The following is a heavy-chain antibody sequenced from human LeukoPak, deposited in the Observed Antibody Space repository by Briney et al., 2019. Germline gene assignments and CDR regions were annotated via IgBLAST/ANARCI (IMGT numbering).Heavy chain of an antibody. D-gene: IGHD3-22*01. Sequence: PSETLSLTCTVSGGSISSSDYYWGWIRQSPGRGLEWIGRISYSGSTYYNPSLKSRGTISVDTSKNHFSLRLSSVTAADTAVYYCARLTHSYYSDTSGYYPYYYMDVWGKGTTVTVSS. V-gene: IGHV4-39*02. CDR1: GGSISSSDYY. CDR3: ARLTHSYYSDTSGYYPYYYMDV. J-gene: IGHJ6*03. CDR2: ISYSGST.